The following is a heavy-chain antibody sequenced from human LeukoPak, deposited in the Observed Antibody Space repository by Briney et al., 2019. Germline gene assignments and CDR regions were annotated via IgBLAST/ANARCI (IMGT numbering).Heavy chain of an antibody. CDR3: ARELDSSSWYYDY. V-gene: IGHV3-48*02. Sequence: GGSLRLSCAASGFTFSSYSMNWVRQAPGEGLEWVSYISSSSTIYYADSVKGRFTISRDNAKNSLYLQMNSLRDEDTAVYYCARELDSSSWYYDYWGQGTLVTVSS. CDR1: GFTFSSYS. J-gene: IGHJ4*02. CDR2: ISSSSTI. D-gene: IGHD6-13*01.